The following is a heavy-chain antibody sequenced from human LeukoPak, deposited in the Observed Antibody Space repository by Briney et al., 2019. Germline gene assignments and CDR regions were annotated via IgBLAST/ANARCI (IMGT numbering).Heavy chain of an antibody. Sequence: GGSLRLSCAASGFTFSSYAKHWVRQAPGKGLEWVAVISYDGSNKYYADSVKGRFTISRDNSKNTLYLQMNSLRAEDTAVYYCARVVGATPYYYGMDVWGQGTTVTVSS. CDR3: ARVVGATPYYYGMDV. J-gene: IGHJ6*02. CDR2: ISYDGSNK. CDR1: GFTFSSYA. D-gene: IGHD1-26*01. V-gene: IGHV3-30-3*01.